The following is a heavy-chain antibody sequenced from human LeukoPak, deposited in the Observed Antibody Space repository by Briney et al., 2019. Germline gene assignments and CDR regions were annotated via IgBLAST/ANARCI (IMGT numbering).Heavy chain of an antibody. V-gene: IGHV3-30-3*01. CDR3: ARGCIMITFGGVIAYHDAFDI. Sequence: GGSLRLSCAASGFTFSSYAMHWVRQAPGKGLEWVAVRSYDGSNKYYADSVKGRFTISRDNSKNTLYLQMNSLRAEDTAVYYCARGCIMITFGGVIAYHDAFDIWGQGTMVTVSS. CDR2: RSYDGSNK. CDR1: GFTFSSYA. J-gene: IGHJ3*02. D-gene: IGHD3-16*02.